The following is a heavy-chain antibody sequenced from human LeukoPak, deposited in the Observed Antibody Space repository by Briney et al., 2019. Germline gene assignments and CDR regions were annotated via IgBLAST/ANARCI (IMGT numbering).Heavy chain of an antibody. CDR2: IWYDGSNK. D-gene: IGHD2-2*01. CDR3: AREGNGVVVPAAPDAFDI. Sequence: GRSLRLSCAASGFTFSSYVMHWVRQAPGKGLEWVAVIWYDGSNKYYADSVKGRFTISRDNSKNTLYLQMNSMRDEDTAVYYCAREGNGVVVPAAPDAFDIWGQGTMVTVSS. V-gene: IGHV3-33*01. J-gene: IGHJ3*02. CDR1: GFTFSSYV.